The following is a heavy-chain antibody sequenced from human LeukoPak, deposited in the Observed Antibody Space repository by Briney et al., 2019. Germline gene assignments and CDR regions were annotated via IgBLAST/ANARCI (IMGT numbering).Heavy chain of an antibody. CDR3: ARRPYYDSSGYYSPLGFDY. V-gene: IGHV4-39*01. J-gene: IGHJ4*02. D-gene: IGHD3-22*01. Sequence: PSETLSLTCTVSGGSFRSGSYFWAWIRQSPQKGLEWIGCIYFSGTTYYNPSLKSRVAISLDTPKNQFSRKPTSGTAAETACYHCARRPYYDSSGYYSPLGFDYWGQGILVTVSS. CDR2: IYFSGTT. CDR1: GGSFRSGSYF.